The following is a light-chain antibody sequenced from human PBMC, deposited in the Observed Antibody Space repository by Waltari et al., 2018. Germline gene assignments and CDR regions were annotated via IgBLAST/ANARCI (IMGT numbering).Light chain of an antibody. CDR1: NNDVVAGDL. CDR3: CSYYFSLVI. CDR2: EFS. V-gene: IGLV2-23*02. J-gene: IGLJ2*01. Sequence: QSALTQPASVSGSPGQSLTISCTGPNNDVVAGDLVSCYQQHPGNPPKLLISEFSKRASGVSSRFSASKSGNTASLTISGLQTDDEADYYCCSYYFSLVIFGGGTKVTVL.